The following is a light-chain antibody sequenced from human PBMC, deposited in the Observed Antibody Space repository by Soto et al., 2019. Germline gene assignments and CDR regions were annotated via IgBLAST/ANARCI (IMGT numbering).Light chain of an antibody. CDR3: HQYGGSPRT. CDR1: QSVNSNY. Sequence: EIVLTQSPGTLSLSPGERATLSCRASQSVNSNYLAWYQQKFGQAPRLLIYGASSRATGIPDRFSGSGSGTDFTLTISRLEPEDFAVYYCHQYGGSPRTFGQGTKVEIK. J-gene: IGKJ1*01. CDR2: GAS. V-gene: IGKV3-20*01.